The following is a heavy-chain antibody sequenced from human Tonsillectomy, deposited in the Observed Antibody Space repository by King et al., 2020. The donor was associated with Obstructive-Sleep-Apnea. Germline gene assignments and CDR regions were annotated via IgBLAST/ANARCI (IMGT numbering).Heavy chain of an antibody. D-gene: IGHD3-10*01. CDR3: YFDY. V-gene: IGHV3-30-3*01. CDR2: ISYDGSNK. Sequence: QVQLVESGGGVVQPGRSLRLSCAASGFIFITYAMHLVRQAPGKGLEWVAVISYDGSNKYYADSVKGRFTISRDNSKNTLYLQMVRGVIKLGPKIVNYFDYRGQGTLVTVSS. CDR1: GFIFITYA. J-gene: IGHJ4*02.